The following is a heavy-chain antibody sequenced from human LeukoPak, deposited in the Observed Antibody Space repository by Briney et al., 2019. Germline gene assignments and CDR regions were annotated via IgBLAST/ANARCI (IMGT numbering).Heavy chain of an antibody. CDR3: AVGIVGAGWGAFDI. V-gene: IGHV4-34*01. CDR1: GGSFSGYY. CDR2: INPSGST. J-gene: IGHJ3*02. Sequence: SETLSLTCAVYGGSFSGYYWSWIRQPPGKGLEWIGEINPSGSTNYNPSLKSRLTISVDTSKNQFSLKLSSVTAADTAVYYCAVGIVGAGWGAFDIWGQGTMVTVSS. D-gene: IGHD1-26*01.